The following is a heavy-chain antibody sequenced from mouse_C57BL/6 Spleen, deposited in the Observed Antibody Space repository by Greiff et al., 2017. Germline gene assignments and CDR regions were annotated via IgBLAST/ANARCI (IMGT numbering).Heavy chain of an antibody. J-gene: IGHJ4*01. CDR3: ARSLITTVVAPY. V-gene: IGHV1-69*01. CDR1: GYTFTSYW. CDR2: IDPSDSYT. D-gene: IGHD1-1*01. Sequence: VQLQQSGAELVMPGASVKLSCKASGYTFTSYWMHWVKQRPGQGLEWIGEIDPSDSYTNYNQKFKGKSTLTVDKSSSTAYMQLSSLTSEDSAVYYCARSLITTVVAPYWGQGTSVTVSS.